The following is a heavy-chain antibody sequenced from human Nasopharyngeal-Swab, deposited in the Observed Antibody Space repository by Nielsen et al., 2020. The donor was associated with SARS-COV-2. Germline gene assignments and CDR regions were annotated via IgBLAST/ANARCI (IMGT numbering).Heavy chain of an antibody. CDR2: ISAYNGNT. CDR1: GYTFTSYG. D-gene: IGHD6-13*01. J-gene: IGHJ6*02. CDR3: ARGIAAERLGHYHYGMDV. Sequence: ASVKVSCKASGYTFTSYGISWVRQAPGQGLEWMGWISAYNGNTNYAQKLQGRVTMTTDTSTSTAYMELRSLRSDDTAVYYCARGIAAERLGHYHYGMDVWGQGTTVTVSS. V-gene: IGHV1-18*01.